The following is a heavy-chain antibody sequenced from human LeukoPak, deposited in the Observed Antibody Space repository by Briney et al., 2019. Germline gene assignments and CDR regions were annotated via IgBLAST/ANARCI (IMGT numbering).Heavy chain of an antibody. CDR1: GYNFNNHW. D-gene: IGHD3-10*01. Sequence: GESLKISCEGSGYNFNNHWIGWVRQKPGKGLEWMGLIYPGDSDTKYSPSFEGHVTMSVDKSIGAAYLEWSSLNVSDAAMYYCARGSGSSSWLDPWGQGTLVTV. CDR3: ARGSGSSSWLDP. J-gene: IGHJ5*02. CDR2: IYPGDSDT. V-gene: IGHV5-51*01.